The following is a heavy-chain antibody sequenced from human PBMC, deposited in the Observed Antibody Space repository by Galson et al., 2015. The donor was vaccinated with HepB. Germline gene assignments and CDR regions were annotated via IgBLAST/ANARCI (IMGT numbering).Heavy chain of an antibody. D-gene: IGHD2-21*01. V-gene: IGHV3-23*01. CDR1: GFTFSSYA. CDR3: ADNNRPILAYCGGDCYSNY. CDR2: ISGSGGST. Sequence: SLRLSCAASGFTFSSYAMSWVRQAPGKGLEWVSAISGSGGSTYYADSVKGRFTISRDNSKNTLHLQMNSLRAEDTAVHYCADNNRPILAYCGGDCYSNYWGQGTLVTVSS. J-gene: IGHJ4*02.